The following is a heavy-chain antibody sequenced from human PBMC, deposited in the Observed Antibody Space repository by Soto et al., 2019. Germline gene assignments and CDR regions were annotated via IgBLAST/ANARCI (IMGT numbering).Heavy chain of an antibody. CDR1: SGPIRSYD. D-gene: IGHD5-12*01. Sequence: QVHLQESGPGLLKPSETLALTCSVSSGPIRSYDLSWVRQAPGKGLERIAYIPYTGNTGYNPSLRSRVTISGDKSTSGYSLKMTSVTAADTAVYYCASEGFSGYEALDYWGKGIRVTVSS. J-gene: IGHJ4*02. V-gene: IGHV4-59*01. CDR3: ASEGFSGYEALDY. CDR2: IPYTGNT.